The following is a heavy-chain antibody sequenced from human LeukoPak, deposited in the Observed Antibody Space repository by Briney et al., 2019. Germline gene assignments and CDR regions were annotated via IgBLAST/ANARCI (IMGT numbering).Heavy chain of an antibody. CDR2: INHSGST. J-gene: IGHJ4*02. Sequence: SETLSLTCAVYGGSFSGYYWSWIRQPPGKGLEWMGEINHSGSTNYNPSLKSRVTISVDTSKNQFSLKLSSVTAADTAVYYCAKGRGIRQWLVLSNFDYWGQGTLVTVSS. CDR1: GGSFSGYY. V-gene: IGHV4-34*01. CDR3: AKGRGIRQWLVLSNFDY. D-gene: IGHD6-19*01.